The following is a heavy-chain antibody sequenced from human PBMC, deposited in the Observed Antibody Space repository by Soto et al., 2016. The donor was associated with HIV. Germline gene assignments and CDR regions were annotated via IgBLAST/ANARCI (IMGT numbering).Heavy chain of an antibody. D-gene: IGHD6-19*01. CDR3: VKDNSGWYYFDY. CDR2: ISWNSGNI. J-gene: IGHJ4*02. Sequence: EVQLVESGGGLVQPGRSLRLSCASSGFTFDEYAMHWARQAPGKGLEWVSGISWNSGNIGYADSVKGRFTISRDNAKNSLYLQMNSLRVEDTALYYCVKDNSGWYYFDYWGQGTLVTVSS. V-gene: IGHV3-9*01. CDR1: GFTFDEYA.